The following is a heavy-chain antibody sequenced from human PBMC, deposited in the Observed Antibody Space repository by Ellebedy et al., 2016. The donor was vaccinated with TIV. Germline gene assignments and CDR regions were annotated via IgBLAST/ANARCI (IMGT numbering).Heavy chain of an antibody. CDR3: ASWDY. CDR1: GFTFSSYA. J-gene: IGHJ4*02. V-gene: IGHV3-30-3*01. CDR2: ISYDGSNK. Sequence: GESLKISXAASGFTFSSYAMHWVRQAPGKGLEWVAVISYDGSNKYYADSVKGRFTISRDNSKNTLYLQMNSLRAEDTAVYYCASWDYWGQGTLVTVSS.